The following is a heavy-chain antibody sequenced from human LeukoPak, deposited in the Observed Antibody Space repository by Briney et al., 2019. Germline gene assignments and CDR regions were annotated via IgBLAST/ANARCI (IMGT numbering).Heavy chain of an antibody. J-gene: IGHJ4*02. CDR1: GGSFSGYY. D-gene: IGHD3-10*01. Sequence: SETLSLTCAVYGGSFSGYYWSWIRQPPGKGLEWIGEINHSGSTHYNPSLSSRATISVDTSKNQFSLKLNSVTAADTAVYYCARGEVLFGESDYWGQGTLVTVSS. V-gene: IGHV4-34*01. CDR2: INHSGST. CDR3: ARGEVLFGESDY.